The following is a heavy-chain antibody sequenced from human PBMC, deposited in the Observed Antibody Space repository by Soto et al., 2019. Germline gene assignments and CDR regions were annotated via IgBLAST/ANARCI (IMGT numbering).Heavy chain of an antibody. CDR1: GFTCSSYW. J-gene: IGHJ5*01. V-gene: IGHV3-74*01. CDR3: TKETTGAKDS. CDR2: ITPDGSST. Sequence: GQLVESGGHLVQPGGSLTLSCAGSGFTCSSYWMHWVRQAPGKGLVWVSRITPDGSSTSYADSVKGRFTITRNNAKNTLYLQMNSLTAEDTAVNFFTKETTGAKDSWLQRTLVNVSS. D-gene: IGHD7-27*01.